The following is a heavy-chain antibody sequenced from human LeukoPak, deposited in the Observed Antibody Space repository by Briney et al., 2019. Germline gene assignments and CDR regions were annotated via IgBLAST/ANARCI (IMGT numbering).Heavy chain of an antibody. V-gene: IGHV3-74*01. D-gene: IGHD3-16*01. Sequence: GGSLRLSCAASGFTFSSYWMHWVRQGPGKGLVWVSRINSDGSTTNYADSVKGRFTISRDNAKNTLYLQTNTLRADDTAVYYCASLGGEFDPWGQGTRVTVSS. J-gene: IGHJ5*02. CDR3: ASLGGEFDP. CDR1: GFTFSSYW. CDR2: INSDGSTT.